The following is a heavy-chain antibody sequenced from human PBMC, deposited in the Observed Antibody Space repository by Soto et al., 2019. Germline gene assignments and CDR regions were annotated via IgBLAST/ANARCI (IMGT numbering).Heavy chain of an antibody. Sequence: PGGSLRLSCAASGFTFSSYSMNWVRQAPGKGLEWVSSISSSSSYIYYADSVKGRFTISRDNAKNSLYLQMNSLRAEDTAVYYCARDVWETTSMYYGLDVWGLGTTVTVSS. V-gene: IGHV3-21*01. D-gene: IGHD1-26*01. J-gene: IGHJ6*02. CDR3: ARDVWETTSMYYGLDV. CDR2: ISSSSSYI. CDR1: GFTFSSYS.